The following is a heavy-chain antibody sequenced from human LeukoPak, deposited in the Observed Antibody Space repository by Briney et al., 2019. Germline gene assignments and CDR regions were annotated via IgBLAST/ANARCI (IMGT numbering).Heavy chain of an antibody. J-gene: IGHJ6*03. Sequence: SETLSLTCTVSGYSISSGYYWGWIRQPPGKGLEWIGSIYHSGSTYYNPSLKSRVTISVDTSKNQFSLQLSSVTAADTAVYYSASIPPFDYVWGSYRFGYYYYMDGWGKGTTVTVSS. CDR3: ASIPPFDYVWGSYRFGYYYYMDG. V-gene: IGHV4-38-2*02. CDR2: IYHSGST. D-gene: IGHD3-16*02. CDR1: GYSISSGYY.